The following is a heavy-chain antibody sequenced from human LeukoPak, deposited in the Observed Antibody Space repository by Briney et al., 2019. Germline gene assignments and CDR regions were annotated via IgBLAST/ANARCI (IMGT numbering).Heavy chain of an antibody. Sequence: ASVKGSCKAFGYTFTSYGISWVRQAPVQGLEWMGWISAYNGNTNYAQKLQGRVTMTTDTSTSTAYMELRSLRSDDTAVYYCAREMGDDFWSGYYYFDYWGQGTLVTVSS. CDR2: ISAYNGNT. J-gene: IGHJ4*02. D-gene: IGHD3-3*01. CDR1: GYTFTSYG. V-gene: IGHV1-18*01. CDR3: AREMGDDFWSGYYYFDY.